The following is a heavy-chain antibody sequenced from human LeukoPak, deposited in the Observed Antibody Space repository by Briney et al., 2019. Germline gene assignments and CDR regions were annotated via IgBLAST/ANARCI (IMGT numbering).Heavy chain of an antibody. CDR3: ARASYSSSVYFDY. V-gene: IGHV3-21*01. J-gene: IGHJ4*02. Sequence: GGSLRLSCAASGFTFSSYSMNWVRQAPGKGLEWVSSISSSSSYIYYADSVKGRFTIPRDNAKNSLYLQMNSLRAEDTAVYYCARASYSSSVYFDYWGQGTLVTVSS. CDR2: ISSSSSYI. D-gene: IGHD6-6*01. CDR1: GFTFSSYS.